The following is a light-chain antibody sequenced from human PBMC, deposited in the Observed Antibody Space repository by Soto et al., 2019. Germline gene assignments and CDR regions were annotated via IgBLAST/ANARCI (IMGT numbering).Light chain of an antibody. V-gene: IGLV7-46*01. CDR2: DTR. CDR1: TRAVTSGHY. J-gene: IGLJ2*01. Sequence: QAVVTQEPSLTVSPGGTVTLTCGSSTRAVTSGHYPYWFQQKPGQAPRTLIYDTRNKHSWTPARFSGSLLGGKAALTLSGAQPEDEADYYCFLSYSGARSFGGGTKLTVL. CDR3: FLSYSGARS.